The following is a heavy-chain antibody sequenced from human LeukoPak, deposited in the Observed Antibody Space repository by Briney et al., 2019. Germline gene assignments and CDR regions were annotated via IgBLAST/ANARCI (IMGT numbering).Heavy chain of an antibody. CDR2: IVGSGVTT. CDR1: GFTFSNYG. J-gene: IGHJ4*02. Sequence: GGSLRLSCVASGFTFSNYGMNWVRQAPGKGLEWVSGIVGSGVTTYYADSVKGRFTISRDNSKNTLYLHMNGLRVEDTAIYYCARDERWIQFNYWGQGTLVSVSS. D-gene: IGHD5-18*01. V-gene: IGHV3-23*01. CDR3: ARDERWIQFNY.